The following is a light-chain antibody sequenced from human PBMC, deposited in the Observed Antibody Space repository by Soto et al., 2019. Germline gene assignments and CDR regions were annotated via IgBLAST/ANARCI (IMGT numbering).Light chain of an antibody. V-gene: IGKV3-20*01. CDR2: GAS. CDR3: QQYGSSFS. Sequence: EIVLTQSPGTLSLSPGERATLYCRASQSINSNYLAWYQLKPGQAPRLLIYGASIRATAIPDRFSGSVSGTDFTLTISRLDPEDFAVYYCQQYGSSFSFGGGTKVDNK. J-gene: IGKJ4*01. CDR1: QSINSNY.